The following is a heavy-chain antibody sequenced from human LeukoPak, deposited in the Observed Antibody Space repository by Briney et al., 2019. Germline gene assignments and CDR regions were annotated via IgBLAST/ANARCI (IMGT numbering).Heavy chain of an antibody. J-gene: IGHJ4*02. V-gene: IGHV3-15*01. D-gene: IGHD3-22*01. CDR2: IKSKTDGGTT. Sequence: PGGSLRLSCAASGFTFSNAWMSWVRQAPGKGLEWVGRIKSKTDGGTTDYAAPVKGRFTISRDDSKNTLYLQMNSLKTENTAVYYCTTGYYDSSGYYFWDDHWGQGTLVTVSS. CDR1: GFTFSNAW. CDR3: TTGYYDSSGYYFWDDH.